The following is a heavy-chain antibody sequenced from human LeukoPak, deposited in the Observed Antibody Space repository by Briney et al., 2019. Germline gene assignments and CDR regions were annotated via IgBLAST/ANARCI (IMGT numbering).Heavy chain of an antibody. Sequence: GGSLRLSCAASGFTFSSYWMSWVRQAPGKGLEWVANIKQDGSEKYYVDSVKGRFTISRYNAKNSLYLQMNSLRAEDTAVYYCARVNSPHYYYYYGMDVWGQGTTVTVSS. D-gene: IGHD4-23*01. V-gene: IGHV3-7*01. J-gene: IGHJ6*02. CDR2: IKQDGSEK. CDR3: ARVNSPHYYYYYGMDV. CDR1: GFTFSSYW.